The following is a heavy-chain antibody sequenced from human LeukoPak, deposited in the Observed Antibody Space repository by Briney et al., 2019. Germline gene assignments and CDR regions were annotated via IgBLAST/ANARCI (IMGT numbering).Heavy chain of an antibody. CDR3: ARDLDNWNPGYGMDV. CDR2: ISAYNGNT. V-gene: IGHV1-18*01. J-gene: IGHJ6*02. CDR1: GYTFTSYG. D-gene: IGHD1-1*01. Sequence: GASVKVSCKASGYTFTSYGISWARQAPGQGLEWMGWISAYNGNTNYAQKLQGRVTMTTDTSTSTAYMELSRLRSDDTAVYYCARDLDNWNPGYGMDVWGQGTTVTVSS.